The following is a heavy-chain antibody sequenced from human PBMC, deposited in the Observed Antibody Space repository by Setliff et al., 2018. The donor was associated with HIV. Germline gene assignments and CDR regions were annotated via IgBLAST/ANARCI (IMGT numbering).Heavy chain of an antibody. D-gene: IGHD1-26*01. Sequence: SETLSLTCTVSGVSITSHYWNWIRQSPGKGLEWIGFGHHSGHTRQNPSLASRVTISVDMSKNQFSLKLNSLRAADTAVYYCARWESAQKAFNPWGHGTMVTVSS. CDR1: GVSITSHY. CDR3: ARWESAQKAFNP. V-gene: IGHV4-4*09. CDR2: GHHSGHT. J-gene: IGHJ3*01.